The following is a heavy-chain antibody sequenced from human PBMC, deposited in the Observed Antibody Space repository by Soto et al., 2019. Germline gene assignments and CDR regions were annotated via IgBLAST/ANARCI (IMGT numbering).Heavy chain of an antibody. V-gene: IGHV3-48*01. CDR3: ARVSALVRYGDYHCDY. D-gene: IGHD4-17*01. J-gene: IGHJ4*02. CDR2: ISSSSSTI. Sequence: EVQLLESGGGLVQPGGSLRLSCAASGFTFSSYSMNWVRQAPGKGLEWVSYISSSSSTIYYADSVKGRFTISRDNAKNSLYLQMNSLRAEDTAVYYCARVSALVRYGDYHCDYWGQGTLVTASS. CDR1: GFTFSSYS.